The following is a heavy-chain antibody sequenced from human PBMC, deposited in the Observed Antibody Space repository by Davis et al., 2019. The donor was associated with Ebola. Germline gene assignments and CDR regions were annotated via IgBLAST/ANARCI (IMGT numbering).Heavy chain of an antibody. CDR2: INHSGST. D-gene: IGHD3-22*01. J-gene: IGHJ3*02. CDR3: ARGQATYYYDSSGYGSRVGAFDI. Sequence: MPSETLSLTCAVYGGSFSGYYWSWIRQPPGKGLEWIGEINHSGSTNYNPSLKSRVTISVDTSKNQFSLKLTSWTAAETAVYYCARGQATYYYDSSGYGSRVGAFDIWGQGTMVTVSS. V-gene: IGHV4-34*01. CDR1: GGSFSGYY.